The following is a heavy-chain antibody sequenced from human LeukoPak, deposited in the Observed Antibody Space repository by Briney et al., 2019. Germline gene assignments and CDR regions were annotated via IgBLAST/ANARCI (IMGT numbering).Heavy chain of an antibody. J-gene: IGHJ1*01. CDR2: IYYSGST. CDR3: AKSWGYAANSLHIQH. D-gene: IGHD4-23*01. V-gene: IGHV4-30-4*08. Sequence: SQTLSLTCTVSGGSISSGDYYWSWIRQPPGKGLEWIGYIYYSGSTYYNPSLKSRVTISVDTSKNQFSLKLSSVTAADTAVYYCAKSWGYAANSLHIQHWGQGARVIVSA. CDR1: GGSISSGDYY.